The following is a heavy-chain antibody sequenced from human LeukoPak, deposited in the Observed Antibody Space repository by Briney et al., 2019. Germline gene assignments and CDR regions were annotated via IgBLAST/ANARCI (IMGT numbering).Heavy chain of an antibody. CDR3: ASTHYDFWSGYPVSFDY. D-gene: IGHD3-3*01. CDR1: GGSISSYY. J-gene: IGHJ4*02. V-gene: IGHV4-4*07. Sequence: SETLSLTCTVSGGSISSYYWSWIRQPAGKGLEWIGRIYTSGSTNYNPSLKSQVTMSVDTSKNQFSLKLSSVTAADTAVYYCASTHYDFWSGYPVSFDYWGQGTLVTVSS. CDR2: IYTSGST.